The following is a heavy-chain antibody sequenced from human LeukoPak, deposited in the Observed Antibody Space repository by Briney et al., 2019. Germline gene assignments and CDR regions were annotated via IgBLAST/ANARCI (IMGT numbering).Heavy chain of an antibody. CDR2: IGTSSGAI. V-gene: IGHV3-48*02. Sequence: GGSLRLSCSASGFTFSTYNMNWVRQAPGKGLEWVTFIGTSSGAIYYADSVKGRFTISRDNARKSLYLQMNSLRDEDTAVYYCARNLDSWGQGALVTVSS. J-gene: IGHJ5*01. CDR3: ARNLDS. CDR1: GFTFSTYN.